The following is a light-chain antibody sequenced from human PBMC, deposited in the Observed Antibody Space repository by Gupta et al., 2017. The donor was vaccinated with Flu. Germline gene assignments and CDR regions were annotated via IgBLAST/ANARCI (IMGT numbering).Light chain of an antibody. Sequence: NFILTQPHSVSESPGKTVTISCSRSSRRIASDYVQWYRQRPGSSPTTLIYDDHQRPSGVPDRFSGSISASSTSVSINISGPETEDDSYCVSQYADRNRHCVFGGGTKLTVL. V-gene: IGLV6-57*01. J-gene: IGLJ3*02. CDR2: DDH. CDR3: QYADRNRHCV. CDR1: SRRIASDY.